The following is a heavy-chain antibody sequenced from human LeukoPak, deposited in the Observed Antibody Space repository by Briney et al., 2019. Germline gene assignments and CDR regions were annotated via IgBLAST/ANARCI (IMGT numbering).Heavy chain of an antibody. V-gene: IGHV3-21*04. CDR1: GFTFSSYS. D-gene: IGHD3-22*01. J-gene: IGHJ4*02. Sequence: PGGSLRLSCAASGFTFSSYSMTWVRQAPGKGLEWVSSISSSSSYIYYADSVKGRFTISRDNSKNTLYLQMNSLRAEDTAVYYCAKAPPAYYYDSSGYYYFDYWGQGTLVTVSS. CDR3: AKAPPAYYYDSSGYYYFDY. CDR2: ISSSSSYI.